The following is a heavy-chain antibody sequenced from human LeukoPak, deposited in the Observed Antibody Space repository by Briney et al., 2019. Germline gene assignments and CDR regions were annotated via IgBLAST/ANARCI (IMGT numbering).Heavy chain of an antibody. V-gene: IGHV4-4*02. CDR2: INHSGST. CDR3: ARPRGFYWYFDL. D-gene: IGHD3-22*01. CDR1: GGSISSSNW. J-gene: IGHJ2*01. Sequence: SGTLSLTCAVSGGSISSSNWWSWVRQPPGKGLEWIGEINHSGSTNYNPSLKSRVTISVDTSKNQFTLKLSSVTAADTAVYYCARPRGFYWYFDLWGRGTLVTVSS.